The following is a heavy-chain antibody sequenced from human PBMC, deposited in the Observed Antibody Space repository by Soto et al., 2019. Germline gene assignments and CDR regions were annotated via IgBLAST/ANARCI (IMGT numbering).Heavy chain of an antibody. Sequence: PSETLSLTCSVSGGSISSDVHYWSWIRQHPGMGLEWIGYIYYVGRTYYKPSLRSRVSISLDTSTNQFSLKLTSVTAADTAVYYCARDVATTAFDIWGQGTMVTVSS. CDR3: ARDVATTAFDI. CDR1: GGSISSDVHY. V-gene: IGHV4-31*03. J-gene: IGHJ3*02. CDR2: IYYVGRT. D-gene: IGHD5-12*01.